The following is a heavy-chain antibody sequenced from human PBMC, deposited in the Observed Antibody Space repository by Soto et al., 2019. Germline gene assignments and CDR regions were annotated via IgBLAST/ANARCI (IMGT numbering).Heavy chain of an antibody. CDR3: ARRYGGNLDY. Sequence: QVQLQESGPGLVKPSETLSLTCTVSGGSISNFYWSWIRQPPGKGLEWIGYIYYSGSTNYNPSLKSRVTISVDTSKNQFSLKLSSVTAADTAVYFCARRYGGNLDYWGQGTLVTVPS. V-gene: IGHV4-59*08. D-gene: IGHD1-26*01. CDR1: GGSISNFY. CDR2: IYYSGST. J-gene: IGHJ4*02.